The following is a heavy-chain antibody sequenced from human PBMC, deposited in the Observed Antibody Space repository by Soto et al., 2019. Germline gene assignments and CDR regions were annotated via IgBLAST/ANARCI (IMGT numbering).Heavy chain of an antibody. CDR1: GFTVSSNY. V-gene: IGHV3-53*01. J-gene: IGHJ3*02. Sequence: EVQLVESGGGLIQPGGSLRLSCAASGFTVSSNYMSWVRQAPGKGLEWVSVIYSGGSTYYADSVKGRFTISRDNSKNTLYLQMNSLRAEDTAVYYCAREGVVMMAGAFDIWGQGTMVTVSS. CDR3: AREGVVMMAGAFDI. CDR2: IYSGGST. D-gene: IGHD6-19*01.